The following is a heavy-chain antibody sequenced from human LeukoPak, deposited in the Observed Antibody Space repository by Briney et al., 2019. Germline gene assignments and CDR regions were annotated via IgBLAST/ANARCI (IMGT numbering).Heavy chain of an antibody. Sequence: GGSLRLSCAASGFTFSSYAMSWVRQAPGKGLEWVSAISGSGGSTYYADSVKGRFTISRDNSKDTLYLQMNSLRAEDTAVYYCAIMHPYYDGSGYWVQWGQGTLVTVSS. CDR2: ISGSGGST. J-gene: IGHJ4*02. CDR3: AIMHPYYDGSGYWVQ. V-gene: IGHV3-23*01. D-gene: IGHD3-22*01. CDR1: GFTFSSYA.